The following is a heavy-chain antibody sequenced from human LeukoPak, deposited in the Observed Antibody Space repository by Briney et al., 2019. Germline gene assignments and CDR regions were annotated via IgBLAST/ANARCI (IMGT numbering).Heavy chain of an antibody. CDR3: ASSSGSGWCSY. CDR2: INPSSGGT. D-gene: IGHD6-19*01. V-gene: IGHV1-2*02. Sequence: ASVKVSCTPSGYTFTGYYIQWVRQAPRQGLEWMGWINPSSGGTNYAQKFQGRVTMTRDTSISTAYMELSRLRSDDTAVYYCASSSGSGWCSYWGQGTLVTVSS. CDR1: GYTFTGYY. J-gene: IGHJ4*01.